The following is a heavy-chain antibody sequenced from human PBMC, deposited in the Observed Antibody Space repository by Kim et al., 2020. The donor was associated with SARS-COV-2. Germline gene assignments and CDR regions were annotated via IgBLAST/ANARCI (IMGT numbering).Heavy chain of an antibody. D-gene: IGHD3-3*01. J-gene: IGHJ5*02. V-gene: IGHV3-23*01. CDR3: AKAGKLATYYDFWSGPPNWFDP. CDR1: GFTFSSYA. Sequence: GGSLRLSCAASGFTFSSYAMSWVRQAPGKGLEWVSAISSSGGSTYYADSVKGRFTISRDHSKNTLYLQMNSLRAEDTAVYYCAKAGKLATYYDFWSGPPNWFDPWGQGTLVTVSS. CDR2: ISSSGGST.